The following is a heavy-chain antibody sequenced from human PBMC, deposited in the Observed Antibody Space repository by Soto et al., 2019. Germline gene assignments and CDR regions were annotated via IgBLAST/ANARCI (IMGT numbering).Heavy chain of an antibody. CDR2: VADDGSRT. V-gene: IGHV3-30*18. J-gene: IGHJ4*02. D-gene: IGHD4-17*01. Sequence: QVQVVESGGGVVQPGRSLTLSGAASGFTFSTYGMHWVRQAPGKGLEWVAIVADDGSRTHYVDSVKGRFSISRDNSMNTLYLQLNSLRPEETAMYYCAKDLQGDRDGYHYGSDSWFQGTLVTVSS. CDR3: AKDLQGDRDGYHYGSDS. CDR1: GFTFSTYG.